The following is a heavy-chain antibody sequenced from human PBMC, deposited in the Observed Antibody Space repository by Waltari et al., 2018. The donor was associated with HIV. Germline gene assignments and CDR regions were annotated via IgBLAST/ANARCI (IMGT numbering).Heavy chain of an antibody. CDR3: ARQGGGYCTTSSCYDFDY. D-gene: IGHD2-2*01. CDR2: LSPSGDYM. CDR1: GLSFSSYS. Sequence: EVQRVESGGGLVKPGGSVRLFCVASGLSFSSYSMKWVRQAPGKGLEWVSSLSPSGDYMNYADSLKGRFTISRDNAKNSLYLEMNSLRAEDTALYYCARQGGGYCTTSSCYDFDYWGQGTLVTVSS. J-gene: IGHJ4*02. V-gene: IGHV3-21*01.